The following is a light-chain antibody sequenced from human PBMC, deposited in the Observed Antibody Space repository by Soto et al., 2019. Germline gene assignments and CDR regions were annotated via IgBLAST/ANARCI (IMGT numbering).Light chain of an antibody. CDR2: KAS. V-gene: IGKV1-5*03. J-gene: IGKJ4*01. Sequence: DIQMTQSPSTLSASVGDRVTITCRASQSISNWLAWYQQKPGKAPKLLLYKASTLQSGVPSRFSGSGSGTEFTLTISSLRAEDFATYYCQQLRMYPSTFGGGTKVDIK. CDR1: QSISNW. CDR3: QQLRMYPST.